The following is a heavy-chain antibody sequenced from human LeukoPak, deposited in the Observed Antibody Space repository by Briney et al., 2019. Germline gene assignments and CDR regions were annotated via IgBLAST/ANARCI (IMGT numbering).Heavy chain of an antibody. D-gene: IGHD3-22*01. CDR3: ARTYYDSSGYPENWFDP. Sequence: SQTLSLTCTVSGGSISSGDYYWSWIRQPPGKGLEWIGYIYYSGSTYYNPSLKSRVTMSVDTSKNQFSLKLSSVTAADTAVYYCARTYYDSSGYPENWFDPWGQGTLVTVSS. CDR2: IYYSGST. V-gene: IGHV4-30-4*01. J-gene: IGHJ5*02. CDR1: GGSISSGDYY.